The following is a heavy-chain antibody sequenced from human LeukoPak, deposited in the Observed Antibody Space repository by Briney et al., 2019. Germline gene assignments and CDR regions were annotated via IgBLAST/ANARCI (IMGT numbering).Heavy chain of an antibody. CDR1: GYTFTGYY. J-gene: IGHJ4*02. Sequence: ASVKVSCKASGYTFTGYYMHWVRQVPGQGLEWMGWINPNSGGTNYAQKFQGRVTMTRDTSISTAYMELSSMRSDDTAVYYCVRYIDGYNYPGYWGQGTLVTVSS. CDR2: INPNSGGT. CDR3: VRYIDGYNYPGY. D-gene: IGHD5-24*01. V-gene: IGHV1-2*02.